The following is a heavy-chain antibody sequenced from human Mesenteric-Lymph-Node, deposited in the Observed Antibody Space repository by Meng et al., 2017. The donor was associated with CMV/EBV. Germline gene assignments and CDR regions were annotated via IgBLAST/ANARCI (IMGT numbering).Heavy chain of an antibody. V-gene: IGHV3-43*01. CDR3: TKGPWDNWNDIGYFDY. D-gene: IGHD1-1*01. CDR2: ITWDGGRT. CDR1: GFTFDDYT. J-gene: IGHJ4*02. Sequence: GESLKISCAASGFTFDDYTMYWVRQAPGKGLEWVSLITWDGGRTYYAAAVKGRFTISRDNSKNSLYLQMNSLRSEDTALYYCTKGPWDNWNDIGYFDYWGQGTLVTVSS.